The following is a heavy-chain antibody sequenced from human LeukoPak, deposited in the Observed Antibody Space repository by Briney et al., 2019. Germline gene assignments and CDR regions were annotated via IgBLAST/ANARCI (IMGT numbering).Heavy chain of an antibody. D-gene: IGHD4-23*01. CDR3: AKYGGNPGYFDY. CDR1: GFTFSSYG. V-gene: IGHV3-30*18. Sequence: GGSLRLSCAASGFTFSSYGMHWVRQAPGKGLEWVAVISYDGSNKYYADSVKGRFTISRDNSKNTLYLQMNSLRAEDTAVCYCAKYGGNPGYFDYWGQGTLVTVSS. J-gene: IGHJ4*02. CDR2: ISYDGSNK.